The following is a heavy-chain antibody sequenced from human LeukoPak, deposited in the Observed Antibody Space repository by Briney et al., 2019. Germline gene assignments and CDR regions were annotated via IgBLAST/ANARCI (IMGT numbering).Heavy chain of an antibody. Sequence: GGSLRLSCAASGFTFSSYAMSWVRQAPGKGLEWVSAISGSGGSTYYADSVKGRFTISRDNSKNTLSLQMNSLRAEETAVYYCAKDHPPSSGWYPRIFDYWGQGTLVTVSS. CDR1: GFTFSSYA. CDR2: ISGSGGST. D-gene: IGHD6-19*01. V-gene: IGHV3-23*01. J-gene: IGHJ4*02. CDR3: AKDHPPSSGWYPRIFDY.